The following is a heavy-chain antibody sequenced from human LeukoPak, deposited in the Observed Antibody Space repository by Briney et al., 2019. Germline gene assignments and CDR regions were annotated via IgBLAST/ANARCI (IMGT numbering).Heavy chain of an antibody. J-gene: IGHJ5*02. CDR2: INSKSGDT. Sequence: ASVKVSCKASGYSLNDYFIHWLRQAPGQGPEWLGWINSKSGDTDYGQQFRGRVNMTRDMAISTIYLELHSLRIDDTAIYYCAREDCSDTSYSIGYLDPWGQGSLVTVSS. CDR1: GYSLNDYF. CDR3: AREDCSDTSYSIGYLDP. V-gene: IGHV1-2*02. D-gene: IGHD2-15*01.